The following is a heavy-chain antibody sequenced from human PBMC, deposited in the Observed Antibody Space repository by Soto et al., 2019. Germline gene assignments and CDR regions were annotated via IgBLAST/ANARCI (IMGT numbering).Heavy chain of an antibody. CDR1: GGSISSGGYY. D-gene: IGHD2-15*01. CDR3: ARVVVAATTNWFDP. CDR2: IYYSGST. J-gene: IGHJ5*02. Sequence: PSETLSLTCTVSGGSISSGGYYWSWIRQHPGKGLEWIGYIYYSGSTYYNPSLKSRVTISVDTSKNQFSLKLSSVTAADTAAYYCARVVVAATTNWFDPWGQGTLVTVSS. V-gene: IGHV4-31*03.